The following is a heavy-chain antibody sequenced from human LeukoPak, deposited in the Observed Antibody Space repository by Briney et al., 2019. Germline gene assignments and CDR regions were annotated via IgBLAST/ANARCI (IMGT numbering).Heavy chain of an antibody. V-gene: IGHV3-23*01. CDR1: GLTFSNYA. D-gene: IGHD3-22*01. CDR2: ISGSGGNT. CDR3: AKDWNYYDSSGYYYFDY. Sequence: GGSLRLSCAASGLTFSNYAMSWVRQAPGKGLEWVSGISGSGGNTYYADSVKGRFTISRDNSKDALYLQMNSLRAEDTAVYYCAKDWNYYDSSGYYYFDYWGQGTLVTVSS. J-gene: IGHJ4*02.